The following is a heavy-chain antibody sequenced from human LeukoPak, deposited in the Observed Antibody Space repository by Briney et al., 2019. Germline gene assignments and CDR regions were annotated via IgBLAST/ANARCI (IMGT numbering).Heavy chain of an antibody. D-gene: IGHD3-10*01. V-gene: IGHV3-23*01. J-gene: IGHJ6*02. Sequence: GGSLRLSCAASGFTFSSYAMSWVRQAPGKGLEWVSGISGSGGSAYYAASVKGRFTISRDNSKKTLYLQMNSLRAEDTAVYYCAKVQYVYFGSGSYDMDVWGQGTTVTVSS. CDR1: GFTFSSYA. CDR2: ISGSGGSA. CDR3: AKVQYVYFGSGSYDMDV.